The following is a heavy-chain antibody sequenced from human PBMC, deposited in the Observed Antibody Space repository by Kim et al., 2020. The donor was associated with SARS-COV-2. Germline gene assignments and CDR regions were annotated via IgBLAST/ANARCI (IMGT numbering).Heavy chain of an antibody. V-gene: IGHV3-21*01. CDR3: ARDLAGTGSGSYPGYYFDF. J-gene: IGHJ4*02. CDR2: ISSSSSYI. D-gene: IGHD3-10*01. Sequence: GGSLRLSCAASGFTFSSYSMNWVRQAPGKGLEWVSSISSSSSYIYYADSVKGRFTISRDNAKNSLYLQMNSLRAEDTAVYYCARDLAGTGSGSYPGYYFDFWGQGTLVTVSS. CDR1: GFTFSSYS.